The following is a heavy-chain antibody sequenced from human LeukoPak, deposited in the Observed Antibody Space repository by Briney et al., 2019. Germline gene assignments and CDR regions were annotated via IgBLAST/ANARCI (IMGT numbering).Heavy chain of an antibody. Sequence: GGSLRLSCAASGFTFSSYEMNWVRQAPGKGLEWVSYISSSGSTIYYADSVKGRFTISRDNAKNSLYLQMNSLRAEDTAVYYCAKGRNFRRDGYNSLFDYWGQGTLVTVSS. D-gene: IGHD5-24*01. J-gene: IGHJ4*02. CDR1: GFTFSSYE. CDR3: AKGRNFRRDGYNSLFDY. V-gene: IGHV3-48*03. CDR2: ISSSGSTI.